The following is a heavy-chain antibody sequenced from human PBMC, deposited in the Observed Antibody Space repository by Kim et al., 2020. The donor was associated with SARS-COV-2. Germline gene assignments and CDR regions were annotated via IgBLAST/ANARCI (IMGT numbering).Heavy chain of an antibody. Sequence: ASVKVSCKASGYTFSVYGITWVRQAPGQGLEWMGWIGAFNGNTNYAQKLQGRVTMTTDTSTSTAYMELRSLRSDDTAVYYCARGGRDGMDVWGQGTTVSVSS. V-gene: IGHV1-18*01. J-gene: IGHJ6*02. CDR2: IGAFNGNT. CDR3: ARGGRDGMDV. CDR1: GYTFSVYG.